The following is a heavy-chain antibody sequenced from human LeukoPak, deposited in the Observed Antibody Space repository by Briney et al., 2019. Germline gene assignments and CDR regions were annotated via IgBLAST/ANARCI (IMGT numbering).Heavy chain of an antibody. Sequence: GGSLRLSCAASGFTFSSYAMSWVRQAPGKGLEWVSAISGSGGSTYYADSVKGQFTISRDNSKNTLYLQMNSLRAEDTAVYYCAKKVRGYSYGYGGAFDIWGQGTMVTVSS. D-gene: IGHD5-18*01. CDR2: ISGSGGST. J-gene: IGHJ3*02. CDR1: GFTFSSYA. V-gene: IGHV3-23*01. CDR3: AKKVRGYSYGYGGAFDI.